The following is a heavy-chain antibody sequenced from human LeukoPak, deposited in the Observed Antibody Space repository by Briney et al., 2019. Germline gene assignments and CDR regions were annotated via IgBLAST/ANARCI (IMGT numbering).Heavy chain of an antibody. D-gene: IGHD2-2*01. CDR1: GFTVSSNY. Sequence: GSLRLSCAASGFTVSSNYMSWVRQPPGKGLEWIGEINHSGSTNYNPSLKSRVTISVDTSKNQFSLKLSSVTAADTAVYYCARTAFCSSTSCSSDAFDIWGQGTMVTVSS. CDR3: ARTAFCSSTSCSSDAFDI. J-gene: IGHJ3*02. V-gene: IGHV4-34*01. CDR2: INHSGST.